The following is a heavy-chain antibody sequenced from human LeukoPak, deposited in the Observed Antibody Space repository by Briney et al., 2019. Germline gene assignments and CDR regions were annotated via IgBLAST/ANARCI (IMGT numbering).Heavy chain of an antibody. Sequence: TSETLSLTCTVSGGSISSYYWSWIRQPPGKGLEWIGYMYTSGSTNYNPSLKSRVTISEDTSKNQFSLKLSSVTAADTAVYYCARDDYRGVTNFDPWGQGTLVTVSS. V-gene: IGHV4-4*09. J-gene: IGHJ5*02. CDR1: GGSISSYY. D-gene: IGHD3-10*01. CDR2: MYTSGST. CDR3: ARDDYRGVTNFDP.